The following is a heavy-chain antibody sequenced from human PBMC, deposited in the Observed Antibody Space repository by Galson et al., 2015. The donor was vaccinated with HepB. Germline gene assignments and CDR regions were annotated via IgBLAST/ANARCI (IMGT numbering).Heavy chain of an antibody. CDR1: GFIFSGYT. V-gene: IGHV3-21*06. Sequence: SLRLSCAGSGFIFSGYTINWVRQAPGGGLEWVSSISGSSNVIYYADSVKGRLTISRDNARNSVYPQMKSLRGEDTAIYYCARNPSSDYYIDYWGQGARVTVSS. CDR3: ARNPSSDYYIDY. CDR2: ISGSSNVI. J-gene: IGHJ4*02. D-gene: IGHD6-19*01.